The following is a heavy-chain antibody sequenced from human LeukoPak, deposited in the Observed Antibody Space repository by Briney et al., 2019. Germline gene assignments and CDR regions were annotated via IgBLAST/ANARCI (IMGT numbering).Heavy chain of an antibody. J-gene: IGHJ4*02. V-gene: IGHV4-4*07. CDR2: IYTSGST. D-gene: IGHD3-22*01. Sequence: PSETLSLTCTVSGGSISSYYWSWIRQPAGKGLEWIGRIYTSGSTNYNPSLKSRVTMSVDTSKNQFSLKLSSVTAADTAVYYCARGDYDSSGYSSYSLDYWGPGTLVTVSS. CDR3: ARGDYDSSGYSSYSLDY. CDR1: GGSISSYY.